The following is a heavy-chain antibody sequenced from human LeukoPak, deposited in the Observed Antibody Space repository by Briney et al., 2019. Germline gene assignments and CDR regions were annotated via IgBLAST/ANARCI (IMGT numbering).Heavy chain of an antibody. D-gene: IGHD1-26*01. Sequence: PGGSLRLSCAASGFTFSSYAMSWIRQPPGKGLEWIGEINHSGSTNYNPTLKSRVTISVDTSKNQFSLKLSSVTAADTAVYYCARWPLVGATDLRAFDIWGQGTMVTVSS. CDR3: ARWPLVGATDLRAFDI. J-gene: IGHJ3*02. CDR2: INHSGST. CDR1: GFTFSSYA. V-gene: IGHV4-34*01.